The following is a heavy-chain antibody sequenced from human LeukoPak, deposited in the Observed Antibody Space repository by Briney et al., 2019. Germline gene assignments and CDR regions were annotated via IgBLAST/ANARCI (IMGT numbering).Heavy chain of an antibody. J-gene: IGHJ6*03. CDR3: ARSRGYCSSTSCYFHYYYYMDV. D-gene: IGHD2-2*01. Sequence: ASVKVSCXASGYTFTSYDINWVRQATGQGLEWMGWMNPNSGNTGYAQKFQGRVTITRNTSISTAYMEPSSLRSEDTAVYYCARSRGYCSSTSCYFHYYYYMDVWGKGTTVTVSS. CDR1: GYTFTSYD. V-gene: IGHV1-8*03. CDR2: MNPNSGNT.